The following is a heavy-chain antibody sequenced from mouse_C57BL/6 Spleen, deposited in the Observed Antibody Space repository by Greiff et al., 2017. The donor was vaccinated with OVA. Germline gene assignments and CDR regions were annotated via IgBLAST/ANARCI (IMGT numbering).Heavy chain of an antibody. J-gene: IGHJ4*01. V-gene: IGHV5-4*01. CDR3: ARSLTGSEAMDY. CDR1: GFTFSSYA. Sequence: EVQGVESGGGLVKPGGSLKLSCAASGFTFSSYAMSWVRQTPEQRLEWVATISDGGSYTYYPDNVKGRFTISRDNAKNNLYLQMSHLKAEDTAMYYCARSLTGSEAMDYWGQGTSVTVSS. CDR2: ISDGGSYT. D-gene: IGHD4-1*01.